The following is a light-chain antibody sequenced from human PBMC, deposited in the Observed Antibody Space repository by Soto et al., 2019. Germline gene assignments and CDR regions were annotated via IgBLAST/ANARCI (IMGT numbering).Light chain of an antibody. Sequence: DIQMTQSPSTLSASVGDRVTITCRASQSISSWLAWYQQKPGTAPKLLIYKASNLESGVPSRFSGSGSGTEFTLTISSLQPDDFATYYCEQYSGPSPWTFGKGTRVEIK. V-gene: IGKV1-5*03. CDR2: KAS. J-gene: IGKJ1*01. CDR1: QSISSW. CDR3: EQYSGPSPWT.